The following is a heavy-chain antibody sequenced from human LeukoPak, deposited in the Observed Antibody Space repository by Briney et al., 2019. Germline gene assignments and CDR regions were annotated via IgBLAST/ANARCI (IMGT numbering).Heavy chain of an antibody. V-gene: IGHV1-18*01. CDR1: GYTFISYG. D-gene: IGHD3-3*01. CDR2: ISAYNGNT. J-gene: IGHJ6*03. CDR3: ARLGSNYDFWSGYSYYYYYYMDV. Sequence: ASVKVSCKASGYTFISYGISWVRQAPGQGLEWMGWISAYNGNTNYAQKLQGRVTMTTDTSTSTAYMELRSLRSDVTAVYYCARLGSNYDFWSGYSYYYYYYMDVWGKGTTVTVSS.